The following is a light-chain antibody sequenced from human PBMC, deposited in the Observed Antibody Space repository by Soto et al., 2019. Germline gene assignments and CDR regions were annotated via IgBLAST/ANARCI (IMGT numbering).Light chain of an antibody. Sequence: DIQMTQSPSTLSASVGDRVTITCRASQTISNWLAWYQKKPGKTPKLLIYKASNLENGVPSRFSGSGSGTEFTLTITSLQPDDFATYYCQPCNSYWGTFGQGTKVEI. CDR2: KAS. V-gene: IGKV1-5*03. J-gene: IGKJ1*01. CDR3: QPCNSYWGT. CDR1: QTISNW.